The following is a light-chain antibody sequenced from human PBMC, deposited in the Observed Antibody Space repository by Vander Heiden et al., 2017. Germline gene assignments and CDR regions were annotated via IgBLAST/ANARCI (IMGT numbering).Light chain of an antibody. CDR3: SSYTSRSTL. CDR2: DVS. V-gene: IGLV2-14*01. Sequence: QSALPPPASVSGSPGQSITISCTGTSSDVGGYNYVSWYQQHPGKAPKRRIYDVSNRPSGVSNRFSGSKSGKTAYLTISGLQAEDEADYYCSSYTSRSTLFGGGTKL. CDR1: SSDVGGYNY. J-gene: IGLJ3*02.